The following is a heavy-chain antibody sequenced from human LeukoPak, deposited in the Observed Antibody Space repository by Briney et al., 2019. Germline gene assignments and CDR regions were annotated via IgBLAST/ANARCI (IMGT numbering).Heavy chain of an antibody. CDR3: ARHSDVIGAI. D-gene: IGHD3-10*01. V-gene: IGHV5-51*01. J-gene: IGHJ4*02. CDR2: IYPRDSDT. CDR1: GCTFTHQW. Sequence: GESLKISCKASGCTFTHQWIGWVRQKSGSGLEWMGIIYPRDSDTRYSPSFQGHVSISADTSINTAYLEWSRLEASDTAIYYCARHSDVIGAIWGQGTLVTVSS.